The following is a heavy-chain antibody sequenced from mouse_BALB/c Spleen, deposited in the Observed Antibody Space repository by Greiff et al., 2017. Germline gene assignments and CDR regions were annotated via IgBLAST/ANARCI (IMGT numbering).Heavy chain of an antibody. J-gene: IGHJ2*01. CDR1: GFTFSSFG. V-gene: IGHV5-17*02. D-gene: IGHD4-1*01. Sequence: EVKLMESGGGLVQPGGSRKLSCAASGFTFSSFGMHWVRQAPEKGLEWVAYISSGSSNIYYADTVKGRFTISTDNPENTLFLQVTSLRSEDTAMYYCGRKLYYFDYWGQGTTLTVSA. CDR2: ISSGSSNI. CDR3: GRKLYYFDY.